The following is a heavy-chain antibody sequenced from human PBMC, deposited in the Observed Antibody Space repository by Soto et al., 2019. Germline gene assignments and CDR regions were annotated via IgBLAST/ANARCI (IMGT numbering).Heavy chain of an antibody. V-gene: IGHV5-51*01. J-gene: IGHJ3*02. CDR2: IYPGDSDT. D-gene: IGHD3-22*01. Sequence: PGEALKISWKGSGYSFTSYWMGWVRQMPGKGLGGVGIIYPGDSDTRYSPSFQGQVTISAAKSISTAYLQWSSLKASDTAMYYCARRDFRLLLLSHSFDIWGQGTMVTVSS. CDR3: ARRDFRLLLLSHSFDI. CDR1: GYSFTSYW.